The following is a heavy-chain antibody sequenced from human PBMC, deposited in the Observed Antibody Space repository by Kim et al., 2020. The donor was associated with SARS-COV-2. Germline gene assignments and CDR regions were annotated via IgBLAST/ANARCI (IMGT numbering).Heavy chain of an antibody. CDR2: INTNTGNP. V-gene: IGHV7-4-1*02. J-gene: IGHJ5*02. CDR1: GYTFTSYA. CDR3: ARMYYDFWSGYYISGLFDP. Sequence: ASVKVSCKASGYTFTSYAMNWVRQAPGQGLEWIGWINTNTGNPTYAQGFTGRFVFSLDTSVSTAYLQISSLKAEDTAVYYCARMYYDFWSGYYISGLFDPWGQGTLVTVSS. D-gene: IGHD3-3*01.